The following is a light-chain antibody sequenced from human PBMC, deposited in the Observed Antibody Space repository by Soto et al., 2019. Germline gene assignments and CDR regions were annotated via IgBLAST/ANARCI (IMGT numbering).Light chain of an antibody. Sequence: QSALTQPHSVSGSPGQSVTIACTGTSSDVGGYSYVSWYQQHPGKAPELIIYDVTERPSGVPDRFSGSKSGNTASLTISGLQAEDEADYYCCSYTGSYSYVFGIETKVTVL. V-gene: IGLV2-11*01. J-gene: IGLJ1*01. CDR3: CSYTGSYSYV. CDR1: SSDVGGYSY. CDR2: DVT.